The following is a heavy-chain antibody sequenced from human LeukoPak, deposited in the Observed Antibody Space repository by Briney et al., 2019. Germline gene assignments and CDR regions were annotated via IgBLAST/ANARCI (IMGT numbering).Heavy chain of an antibody. D-gene: IGHD6-25*01. V-gene: IGHV7-4-1*02. Sequence: GASVKVSCKASGYIFTNHAINWVRQAPGQGLEWMGWINTYTGNPTYAQGFTGRFVISLDTSVSTAYLEISSLKGEDTAVYYCARARLHHRSFDLKTSYYFDYWGQGTLVTVSS. J-gene: IGHJ4*02. CDR3: ARARLHHRSFDLKTSYYFDY. CDR1: GYIFTNHA. CDR2: INTYTGNP.